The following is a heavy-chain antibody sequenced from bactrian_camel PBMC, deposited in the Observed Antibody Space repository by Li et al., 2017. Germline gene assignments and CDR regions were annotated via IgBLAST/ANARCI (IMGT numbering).Heavy chain of an antibody. CDR3: AAVERRPLDWARLYANIYTD. J-gene: IGHJ4*01. Sequence: VQLVESGGGSVQAGESLRLSCAASGFTFSSYWMHWVRQPPGKGLEWVSVVYRAGDPTYYADSLKGRFTISKDNAENTVYLQMSSLKSEDTALYYCAAVERRPLDWARLYANIYTDWGQGTQVTVS. CDR2: VYRAGDPT. D-gene: IGHD1*01. V-gene: IGHV3S1*01. CDR1: GFTFSSYW.